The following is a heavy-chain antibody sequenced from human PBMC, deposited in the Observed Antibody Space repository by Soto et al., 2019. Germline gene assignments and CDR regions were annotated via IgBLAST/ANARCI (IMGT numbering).Heavy chain of an antibody. CDR2: ISWNSGSI. CDR1: GFTFDDYA. CDR3: ARLGTRDGYNF. D-gene: IGHD5-12*01. Sequence: HPGGSLRLSCAASGFTFDDYAMHWVRQAPGKGLKWVSGISWNSGSIGYADSVKGRFTISRDNAKNSLYLQMNSLRAEDTALYYCARLGTRDGYNFWGQGTLVTVSS. V-gene: IGHV3-9*01. J-gene: IGHJ4*02.